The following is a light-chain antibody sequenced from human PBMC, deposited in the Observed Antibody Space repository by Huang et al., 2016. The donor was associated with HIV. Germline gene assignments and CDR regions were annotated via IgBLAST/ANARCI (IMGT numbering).Light chain of an antibody. V-gene: IGKV1-NL1*01. J-gene: IGKJ1*01. Sequence: DIQMTQSPSSLSASVGDRVTIICLASQGISKSLAWYQQKPGKAPKLLLYATSKLESGVPSRVSGSGSGTHYTLTISTLQPEDLATYYCQQYQSVPWTFGQGTKVAI. CDR1: QGISKS. CDR2: ATS. CDR3: QQYQSVPWT.